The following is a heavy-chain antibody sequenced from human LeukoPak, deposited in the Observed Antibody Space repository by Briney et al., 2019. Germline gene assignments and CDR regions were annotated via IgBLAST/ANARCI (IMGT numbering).Heavy chain of an antibody. CDR3: AKDLPYSFGD. J-gene: IGHJ4*02. Sequence: GGSLRLSCAASGFTFSSYGMHWVRQASGKGLEWVAFIGDDGRKKHYADSVKGRFTISRDNSKNTLYLQMNSLRAEDTAVYYCAKDLPYSFGDWGQGTLVTVSS. CDR1: GFTFSSYG. V-gene: IGHV3-30*02. D-gene: IGHD5-18*01. CDR2: IGDDGRKK.